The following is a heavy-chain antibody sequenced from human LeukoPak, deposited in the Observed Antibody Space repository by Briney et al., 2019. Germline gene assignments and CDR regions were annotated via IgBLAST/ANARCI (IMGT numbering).Heavy chain of an antibody. Sequence: ASVKVSCKASGYTFTSYGISWVRQAPGQGLEWMGWISAYNGNTNYAQKLQARVTMTTDTSTSTAYMELRSLRSDDTAVYYCARDSGSNLYYYYYGMDVWGQGTTVTVSS. D-gene: IGHD1-26*01. J-gene: IGHJ6*02. CDR1: GYTFTSYG. CDR2: ISAYNGNT. V-gene: IGHV1-18*01. CDR3: ARDSGSNLYYYYYGMDV.